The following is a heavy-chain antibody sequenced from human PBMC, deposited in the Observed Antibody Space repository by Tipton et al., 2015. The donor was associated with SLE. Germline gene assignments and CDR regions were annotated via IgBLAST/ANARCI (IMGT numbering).Heavy chain of an antibody. CDR2: ISYDGSNK. D-gene: IGHD7-27*01. Sequence: SLRLSCAASGFTFSSYAMHWVRQAPGKGLEWVAVISYDGSNKYYADSVKGRFTISRDNSKNTLYLQMNSLRAEDTAVYYCARPRPGDDAFDIWGQGTMVTVSS. V-gene: IGHV3-30*04. CDR1: GFTFSSYA. J-gene: IGHJ3*02. CDR3: ARPRPGDDAFDI.